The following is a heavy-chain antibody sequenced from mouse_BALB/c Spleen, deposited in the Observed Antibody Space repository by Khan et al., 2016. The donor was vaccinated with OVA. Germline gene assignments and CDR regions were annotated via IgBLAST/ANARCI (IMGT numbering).Heavy chain of an antibody. CDR3: TRERINY. V-gene: IGHV1-7*01. J-gene: IGHJ2*01. Sequence: QVQLQQSGAELAKPGASVKMSCKASGYTFTTYWMHWVKQRPGQGLEWIGYINPTSGYTDYNEKFKDRATLSADRSSSTAYMQLRSLTSEDSAVYSCTRERINYGGQGTTLTVSS. CDR1: GYTFTTYW. CDR2: INPTSGYT.